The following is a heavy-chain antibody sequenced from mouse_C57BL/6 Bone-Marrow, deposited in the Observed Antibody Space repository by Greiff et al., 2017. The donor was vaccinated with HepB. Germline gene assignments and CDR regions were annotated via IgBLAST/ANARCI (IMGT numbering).Heavy chain of an antibody. CDR2: ISNGGGST. D-gene: IGHD1-1*02. CDR1: GFTFSDYY. Sequence: EVQGVESGGGLVQPGGSLKLSCAASGFTFSDYYMYWVRQTPEKRLEWVAYISNGGGSTYYPDTVKGRFTISRDNAKNTLYLQMSRLKSEDTAMYYCARGPYGTRGDYWGQGTSVTVSS. V-gene: IGHV5-12*01. J-gene: IGHJ4*01. CDR3: ARGPYGTRGDY.